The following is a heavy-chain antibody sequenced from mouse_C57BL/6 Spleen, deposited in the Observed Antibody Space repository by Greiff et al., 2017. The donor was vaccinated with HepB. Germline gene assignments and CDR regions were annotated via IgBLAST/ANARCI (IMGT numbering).Heavy chain of an antibody. J-gene: IGHJ2*01. CDR3: ARWAYYSNFDY. D-gene: IGHD2-5*01. CDR2: IYPGDGDT. Sequence: VQLQQSGPELVKPGASVKISCKASGYAFSSSWMNWVKQRPGKGLEWIGRIYPGDGDTNYNGKFKGKATLTADKSSSTAYMQLSSLTSEDSAVYFCARWAYYSNFDYWGQGTTLTVSS. CDR1: GYAFSSSW. V-gene: IGHV1-82*01.